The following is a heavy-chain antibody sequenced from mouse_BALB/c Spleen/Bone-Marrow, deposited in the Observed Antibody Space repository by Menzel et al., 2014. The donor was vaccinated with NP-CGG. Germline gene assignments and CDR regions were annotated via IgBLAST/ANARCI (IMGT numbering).Heavy chain of an antibody. J-gene: IGHJ2*01. CDR3: ARPYRYYFDY. Sequence: EVKLMESGGGLVQPGGSLKLSCAASGFTFXSYGMSWVRQTPDKRLELVATINSNGGSTYYPDSVKGRFTISRDNAKNTLYLQMCSLKSEDTAMYYCARPYRYYFDYWGQGTTLTVSS. CDR2: INSNGGST. V-gene: IGHV5-6-3*01. D-gene: IGHD2-14*01. CDR1: GFTFXSYG.